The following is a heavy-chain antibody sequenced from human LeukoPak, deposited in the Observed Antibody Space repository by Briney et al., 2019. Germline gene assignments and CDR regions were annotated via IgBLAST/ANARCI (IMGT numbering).Heavy chain of an antibody. V-gene: IGHV3-48*04. CDR3: VRGGLLGY. J-gene: IGHJ4*02. CDR1: GFTFSSYW. CDR2: IGGSGRTI. D-gene: IGHD3/OR15-3a*01. Sequence: PGGSLRLSCAASGFTFSSYWMHWVRQAPGEGLEWVSYIGGSGRTIYYTDSVKGRFTISRDNAKNSLYLQMNSLRAEDTAVYYCVRGGLLGYWGQGTLVTVSS.